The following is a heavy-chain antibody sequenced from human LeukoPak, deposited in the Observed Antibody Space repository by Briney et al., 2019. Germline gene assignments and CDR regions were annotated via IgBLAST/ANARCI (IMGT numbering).Heavy chain of an antibody. V-gene: IGHV3-30*18. Sequence: QPGRSLRLSCAASGFTFSSYGMYWVRQAPGKGLEWVAVISYDGSNKYYADSVKGRFTISRDNSKNTLYLQMNSLRAEDTAVYYCAKPYYYGSGSYSTPFDYWGQGTLVTVSS. D-gene: IGHD3-10*01. CDR2: ISYDGSNK. CDR3: AKPYYYGSGSYSTPFDY. CDR1: GFTFSSYG. J-gene: IGHJ4*02.